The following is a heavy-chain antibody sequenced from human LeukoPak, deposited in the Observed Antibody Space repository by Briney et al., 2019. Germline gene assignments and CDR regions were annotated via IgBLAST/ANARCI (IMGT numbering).Heavy chain of an antibody. CDR1: GFTFSDAW. Sequence: GGSLRLSCAASGFTFSDAWMNWVRLAPGKGLEWVGHIKSRNRGETVDYAAPVKGRFTISRDDSKTTVYLQMNSLKTEDAAIYYCSTDGSTTLSNTFDYWGQGTLVTVSS. V-gene: IGHV3-15*01. CDR3: STDGSTTLSNTFDY. J-gene: IGHJ4*02. D-gene: IGHD1-26*01. CDR2: IKSRNRGETV.